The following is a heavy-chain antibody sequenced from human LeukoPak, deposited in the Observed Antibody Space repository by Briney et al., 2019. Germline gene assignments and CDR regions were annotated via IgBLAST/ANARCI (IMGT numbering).Heavy chain of an antibody. V-gene: IGHV3-30*04. CDR1: GFTFSSYA. CDR3: ARADQLSYYDILTGYYLPSSVDY. CDR2: ISYDGSNK. J-gene: IGHJ4*02. D-gene: IGHD3-9*01. Sequence: GRSLRLSCAASGFTFSSYAMHWVRQAPGKGLEWVAVISYDGSNKYYADSVKGRFTISRDNSKNTLYLQMNSLRAEDTAVYYCARADQLSYYDILTGYYLPSSVDYWGQGTLVTVSS.